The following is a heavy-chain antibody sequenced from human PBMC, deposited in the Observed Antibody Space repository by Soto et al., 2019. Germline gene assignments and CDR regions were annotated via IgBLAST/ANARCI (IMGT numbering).Heavy chain of an antibody. Sequence: QVQLVESGGGVVQPGRSLRLSCAASGFTFNRHPLHWVRQAPGKGLEWVAVISHDGNNKYYADSVKGRFTISRDNSMNRLDLQRHGLRTEDTAIFYCARASGHIYATLHGPFDHWGQGALVTVSS. D-gene: IGHD2-8*01. CDR1: GFTFNRHP. J-gene: IGHJ4*02. CDR3: ARASGHIYATLHGPFDH. CDR2: ISHDGNNK. V-gene: IGHV3-30-3*01.